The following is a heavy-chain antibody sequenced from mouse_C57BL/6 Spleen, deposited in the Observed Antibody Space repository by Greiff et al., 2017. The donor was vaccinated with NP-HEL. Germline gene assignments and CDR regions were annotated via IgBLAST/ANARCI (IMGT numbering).Heavy chain of an antibody. J-gene: IGHJ3*01. D-gene: IGHD1-1*01. CDR1: GYTFTDYN. CDR2: INPNNGGT. V-gene: IGHV1-18*01. CDR3: GLTTVVATPFAY. Sequence: EVKLQESGPELVKPGASVKIPCKASGYTFTDYNMDWVKQSHGKSLEWIGDINPNNGGTIYNQKFKGKATLPVDKSSSTAYMELRSLTSEDTAVYYCGLTTVVATPFAYWGQGTLVTVSA.